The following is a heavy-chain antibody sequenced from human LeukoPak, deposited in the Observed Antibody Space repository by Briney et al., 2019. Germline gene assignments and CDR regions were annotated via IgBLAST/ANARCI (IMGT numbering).Heavy chain of an antibody. Sequence: GGSLRLSCAASGFTFSSYDMNWVRQAPGKGLEWVSGISGSGGSTYYADSVKGRFTISRDNSKNTLYLQMNSLRAEDTAVYYCAKDGAGYGSGSNSAFDIWGQGTMVTVSS. CDR3: AKDGAGYGSGSNSAFDI. D-gene: IGHD3-10*01. J-gene: IGHJ3*02. CDR2: ISGSGGST. CDR1: GFTFSSYD. V-gene: IGHV3-23*01.